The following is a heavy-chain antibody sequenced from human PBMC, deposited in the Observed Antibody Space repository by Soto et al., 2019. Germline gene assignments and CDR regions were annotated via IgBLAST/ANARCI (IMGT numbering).Heavy chain of an antibody. V-gene: IGHV3-7*01. Sequence: EVQVVESGGGLVQPGGSLRLSCAASGFTFSNHWMTLVRQAPGKGLEWVANIKQDGSEKYYVDSVKGRFTLSRDNAKNSLYLQMNSLRAEDTAVYYCARDSAYCRSTSCYLSYYYYMDVWGKGTTVTVSS. J-gene: IGHJ6*03. CDR1: GFTFSNHW. CDR2: IKQDGSEK. D-gene: IGHD2-2*01. CDR3: ARDSAYCRSTSCYLSYYYYMDV.